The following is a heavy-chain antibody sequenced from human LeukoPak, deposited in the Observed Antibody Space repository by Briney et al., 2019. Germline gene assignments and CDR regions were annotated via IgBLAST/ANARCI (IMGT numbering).Heavy chain of an antibody. CDR1: GYRFSSYW. J-gene: IGHJ5*02. V-gene: IGHV5-51*01. Sequence: GESLKISCKDSGYRFSSYWIAWVRQMPGKGLEYIGIIYPGDSDIRYSPSFQGQVTISADKSISTAYLQWSSLKAWDTAMYYCARQEYCSGGSCYTWFDPWGQGTLVTVSS. CDR2: IYPGDSDI. CDR3: ARQEYCSGGSCYTWFDP. D-gene: IGHD2-15*01.